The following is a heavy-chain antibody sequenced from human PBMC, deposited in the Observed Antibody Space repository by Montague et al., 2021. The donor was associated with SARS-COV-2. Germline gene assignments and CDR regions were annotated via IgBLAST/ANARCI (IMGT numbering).Heavy chain of an antibody. CDR3: ARQDDILTGYYYYGMDV. V-gene: IGHV4-39*01. CDR1: GGSISSSSYY. D-gene: IGHD3-9*01. Sequence: SETLSLTCTVSGGSISSSSYYWGWIRQPPGKGLEWIGSIYYSGSTYYXPSLKSRVTISVDTSKNQFSLKLSSATAADTAVYYCARQDDILTGYYYYGMDVWGQGTTVTVSS. J-gene: IGHJ6*02. CDR2: IYYSGST.